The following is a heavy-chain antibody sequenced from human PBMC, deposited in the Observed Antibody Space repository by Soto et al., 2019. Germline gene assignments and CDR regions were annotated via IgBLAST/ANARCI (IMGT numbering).Heavy chain of an antibody. Sequence: SETLSLTCPVAGGSISSYYWSWIRQPPGKGLEWIGYIYYSGSTNYNPSLKSRVTISVDTSKNQFSLKLSSVTAADTAVYYCARDRPYYYGSGSYWTDYYGMDVWGQGTTVTVSS. J-gene: IGHJ6*02. CDR3: ARDRPYYYGSGSYWTDYYGMDV. V-gene: IGHV4-59*01. CDR2: IYYSGST. D-gene: IGHD3-10*01. CDR1: GGSISSYY.